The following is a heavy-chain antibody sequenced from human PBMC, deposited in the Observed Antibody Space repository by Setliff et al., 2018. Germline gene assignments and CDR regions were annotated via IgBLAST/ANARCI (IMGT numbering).Heavy chain of an antibody. CDR2: TIPMFGTT. D-gene: IGHD2-15*01. J-gene: IGHJ4*02. CDR3: ARDRPMVVVADNLALFDY. Sequence: SVKVSCKASGGSFSSYGITWVRQAPGQGLEWMGGTIPMFGTTNYAQKFQGRVTIITDESTSTAYMELRSLRSDDTAVYYCARDRPMVVVADNLALFDYWGQGTLVTVSS. CDR1: GGSFSSYG. V-gene: IGHV1-69*05.